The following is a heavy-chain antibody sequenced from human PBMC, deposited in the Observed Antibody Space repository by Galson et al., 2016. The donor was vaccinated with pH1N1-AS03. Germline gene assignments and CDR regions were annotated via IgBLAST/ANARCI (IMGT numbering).Heavy chain of an antibody. J-gene: IGHJ3*02. V-gene: IGHV3-15*01. Sequence: SLRLSCAASGFTFSNAWMSWVRQAPGKGLVWVGLIKNRENGRTTDYAAPVKGRFTISRDDSKNTLYLQMNSLKTEDTAVYYCTTDDYGDYRGTGAGTNDAFDMWGQGTMVTVSS. D-gene: IGHD4-17*01. CDR3: TTDDYGDYRGTGAGTNDAFDM. CDR1: GFTFSNAW. CDR2: IKNRENGRTT.